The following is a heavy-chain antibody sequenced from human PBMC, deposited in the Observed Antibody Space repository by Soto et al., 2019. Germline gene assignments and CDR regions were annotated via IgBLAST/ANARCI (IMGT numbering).Heavy chain of an antibody. CDR3: ASDLDWGFDY. CDR1: GFTFCSYP. V-gene: IGHV3-48*03. D-gene: IGHD7-27*01. J-gene: IGHJ4*02. CDR2: ISSSGDII. Sequence: EVQLVESVGGLVQPGGSLTLSCTASGFTFCSYPINCLRLAPGKGLEWISHISSSGDIIQYADSVTGRFTVSRDNAKNSLYLQMNTRRDEDTVVYYFASDLDWGFDYWGQGTLVTVSS.